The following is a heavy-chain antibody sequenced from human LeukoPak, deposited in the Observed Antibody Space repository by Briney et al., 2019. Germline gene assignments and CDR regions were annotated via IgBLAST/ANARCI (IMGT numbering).Heavy chain of an antibody. V-gene: IGHV4-61*02. D-gene: IGHD6-19*01. CDR3: AREGSGWYYFDY. J-gene: IGHJ4*02. Sequence: PSETLSLTCTVSGGSISSGSYYWSWIRQPPGKGLEWIGRIYTSGSTNYNPSLKSRVTISVDTSKNQFSLKLSSVTAADTAVYYCAREGSGWYYFDYWGQGTLVTVSS. CDR2: IYTSGST. CDR1: GGSISSGSYY.